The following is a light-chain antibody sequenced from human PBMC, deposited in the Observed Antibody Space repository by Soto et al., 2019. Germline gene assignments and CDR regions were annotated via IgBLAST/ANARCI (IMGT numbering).Light chain of an antibody. J-gene: IGKJ3*01. Sequence: EIVMTQSPATLSVSPGERATLSCRASQSVSSNLAWYQQKPGQAPRLLIYGASTRATGIPARFSGSGSGTDSTPTISSLQSKDVPVYYCQQYNNWPPRAFGPGTKVYVK. CDR3: QQYNNWPPRA. CDR1: QSVSSN. V-gene: IGKV3-15*01. CDR2: GAS.